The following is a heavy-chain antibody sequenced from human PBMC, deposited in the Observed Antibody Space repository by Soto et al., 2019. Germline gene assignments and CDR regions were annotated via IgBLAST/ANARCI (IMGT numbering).Heavy chain of an antibody. CDR3: ARVSASGWHVNGRHYFTP. J-gene: IGHJ5*02. V-gene: IGHV3-11*01. D-gene: IGHD6-19*01. Sequence: GGSLRRSCAPSGFRDSNCYMTWIRQAPGKGLECLSYISSREVTVYYADSVKGRFTISRDNTKNSLYLQMTTLRDEDTAVYYCARVSASGWHVNGRHYFTPWPHATLV. CDR2: ISSREVTV. CDR1: GFRDSNCY.